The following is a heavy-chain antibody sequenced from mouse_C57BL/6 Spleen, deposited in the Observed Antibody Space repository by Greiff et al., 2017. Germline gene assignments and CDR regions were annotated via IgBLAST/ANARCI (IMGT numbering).Heavy chain of an antibody. CDR1: GFTFSDYG. J-gene: IGHJ1*03. V-gene: IGHV5-17*01. D-gene: IGHD1-1*01. CDR2: ISSGSSTI. CDR3: ARYCYGSSLDFDV. Sequence: DVQRVESGGGLVKPGGSLKLSCAASGFTFSDYGMHWVRQAPEKGLEWVAYISSGSSTISYADTVTGRFTISRDNAKNTLFLQMTSLRSEDTAMDYCARYCYGSSLDFDVWGTGTTVTVSS.